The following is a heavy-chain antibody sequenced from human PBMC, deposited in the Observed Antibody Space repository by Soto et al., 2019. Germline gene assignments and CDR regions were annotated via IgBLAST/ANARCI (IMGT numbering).Heavy chain of an antibody. CDR2: SRSKAHTYAT. Sequence: EAQLVESGGGLVQPGGSLKVSCAASGFALSDSAVHWVRQASGKGLEWVGRSRSKAHTYATTYAESVNGRFTISRDESMNTAYLQMNSLKTADTAVYYCSSVRSYCSGGTCPQNPPPFDYWGQGTLVTVSS. V-gene: IGHV3-73*01. J-gene: IGHJ4*02. D-gene: IGHD2-15*01. CDR1: GFALSDSA. CDR3: SSVRSYCSGGTCPQNPPPFDY.